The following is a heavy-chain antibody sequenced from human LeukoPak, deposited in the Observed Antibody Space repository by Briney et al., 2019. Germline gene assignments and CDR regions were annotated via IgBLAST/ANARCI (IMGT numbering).Heavy chain of an antibody. CDR1: GFTFSSYS. D-gene: IGHD1-26*01. V-gene: IGHV3-21*01. CDR3: ARDPTVWGATYYYYYGMDV. CDR2: ISSSSSYI. Sequence: GGSLRLSCAASGFTFSSYSMNWVRQAPGKGLEWVSSISSSSSYIYYADSVKGRFTISRDNSKNTLYLQMNSLRAEDTAVYYCARDPTVWGATYYYYYGMDVWGQGTTVTVSS. J-gene: IGHJ6*02.